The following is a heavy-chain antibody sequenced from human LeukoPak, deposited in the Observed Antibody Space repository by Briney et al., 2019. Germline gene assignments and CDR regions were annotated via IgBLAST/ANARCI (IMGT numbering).Heavy chain of an antibody. J-gene: IGHJ4*02. CDR3: ARVGGYSSSPDLDY. V-gene: IGHV3-21*01. CDR2: ISSSSSYI. Sequence: GGSLRLSCAASGFTFSSYSMNWVRQAPGKGLEWVSSISSSSSYIYYADSVKGRFTISRDNSKNTLFLQMNSLRAEDTAVYYCARVGGYSSSPDLDYWGQGTLVTVSS. D-gene: IGHD6-6*01. CDR1: GFTFSSYS.